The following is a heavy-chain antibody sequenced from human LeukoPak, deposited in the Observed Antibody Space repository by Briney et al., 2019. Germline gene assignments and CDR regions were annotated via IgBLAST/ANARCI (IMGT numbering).Heavy chain of an antibody. CDR1: GGSFSGYY. J-gene: IGHJ6*03. Sequence: SETLSLTCAVYGGSFSGYYWSWIRQPPGKGLEWIGEINHSGSTNYNPSLKSRVTISVDTSKNQFSLKLSSVTAADTAVYYCARVPGGYYYYMDVWGKGTTVTVPS. D-gene: IGHD3-16*01. V-gene: IGHV4-34*01. CDR3: ARVPGGYYYYMDV. CDR2: INHSGST.